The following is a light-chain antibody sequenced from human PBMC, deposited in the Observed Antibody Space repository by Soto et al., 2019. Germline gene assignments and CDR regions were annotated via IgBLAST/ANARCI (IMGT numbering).Light chain of an antibody. CDR2: FAS. V-gene: IGKV3-15*01. CDR1: QSVSSK. CDR3: QQYNNWPHT. Sequence: EIVMTQSPATLSVSPGERATLSCRASQSVSSKLAWFQQKPGQAPRLLIYFASTRATDIPARFSGSGSGTEFTLAIRSLHSEDFAVYYCQQYNNWPHTFGQGTKVDIK. J-gene: IGKJ2*01.